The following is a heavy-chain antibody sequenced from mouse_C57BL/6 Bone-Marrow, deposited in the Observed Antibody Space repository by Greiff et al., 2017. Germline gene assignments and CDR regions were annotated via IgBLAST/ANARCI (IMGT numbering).Heavy chain of an antibody. D-gene: IGHD2-1*01. CDR3: ARDGNWSYWYFDV. CDR1: GYTLTSYW. V-gene: IGHV1-50*01. J-gene: IGHJ1*03. Sequence: QVQLQQPGAELVKPGASVKLSCKASGYTLTSYWMPWVKQRPGQGLEWIGAIDPSDSYATYNQKFKGKAKVTVDTSTCTAYMQLSSLTSEDAAVYYCARDGNWSYWYFDVWGTGTTVTVSS. CDR2: IDPSDSYA.